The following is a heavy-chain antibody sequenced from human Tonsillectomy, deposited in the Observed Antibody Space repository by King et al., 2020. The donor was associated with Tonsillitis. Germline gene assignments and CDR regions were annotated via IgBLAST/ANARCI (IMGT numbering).Heavy chain of an antibody. CDR2: INHSGST. D-gene: IGHD3-3*01. V-gene: IGHV4-34*01. CDR3: ARGRAWSGEYVYSYYYMDV. CDR1: GESFSGYY. J-gene: IGHJ6*03. Sequence: VQLQQWGAGLLKPSETLSLTCAVYGESFSGYYWSWIRQPPGKGLEWIGEINHSGSTRKNQSLKSRVIISLDTSKNQFSLNLNSVTAADTAVYYCARGRAWSGEYVYSYYYMDVWGRGTTVTVSS.